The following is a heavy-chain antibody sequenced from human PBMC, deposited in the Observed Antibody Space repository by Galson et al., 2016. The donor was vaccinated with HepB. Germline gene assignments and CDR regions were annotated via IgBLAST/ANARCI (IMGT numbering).Heavy chain of an antibody. V-gene: IGHV3-23*01. CDR3: VQGSTTPAV. CDR2: ISRSGDST. Sequence: SLRLSCAASGFTFSNYGMTGVRQAPGKGLGVVSSISRSGDSTDYADSVKGRFTISRDNSKNTLSLQMNSLTADDTAIYYCVQGSTTPAVWGKGTTVTVSS. D-gene: IGHD1-14*01. J-gene: IGHJ6*04. CDR1: GFTFSNYG.